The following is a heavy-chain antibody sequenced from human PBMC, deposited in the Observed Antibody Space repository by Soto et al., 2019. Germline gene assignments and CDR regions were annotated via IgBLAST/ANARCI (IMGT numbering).Heavy chain of an antibody. D-gene: IGHD5-12*01. CDR1: GGSISSSSYY. CDR2: VYYSGTT. J-gene: IGHJ5*02. CDR3: ARDPVDGYAFFDS. Sequence: PSETLSLTCTVSGGSISSSSYYWAWVRQPPGKGVEWIGSVYYSGTTYYNPSLKSRVTISADTSENQSSLKLTSVTAADTAVFWCARDPVDGYAFFDSWGQGALVTVSA. V-gene: IGHV4-39*02.